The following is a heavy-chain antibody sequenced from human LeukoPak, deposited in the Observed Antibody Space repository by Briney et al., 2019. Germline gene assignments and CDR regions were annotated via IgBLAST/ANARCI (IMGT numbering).Heavy chain of an antibody. CDR2: IGRSNSVI. J-gene: IGHJ5*02. D-gene: IGHD3-16*01. CDR3: ARAPIGDNNWFVP. Sequence: GGSLRLSCAASGLTLSSYSMNWLRQAPGKGPEWVAYIGRSNSVIHYADSVKGRYTISRDNAKNSLSLLMNSLRAEDTAVYFCARAPIGDNNWFVPWGEGTLVTVSS. CDR1: GLTLSSYS. V-gene: IGHV3-48*01.